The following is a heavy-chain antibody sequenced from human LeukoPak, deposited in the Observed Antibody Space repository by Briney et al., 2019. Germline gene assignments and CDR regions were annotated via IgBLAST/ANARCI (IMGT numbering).Heavy chain of an antibody. D-gene: IGHD4-11*01. CDR2: IKQDGSEK. J-gene: IGHJ4*02. V-gene: IGHV3-7*01. CDR1: GFTFSSYW. CDR3: ARVRLGPDSNYAQKYYFDY. Sequence: GGSLRLSCAASGFTFSSYWMSWVRQAPGKGLEWVAKIKQDGSEKYYGDSVKGRFTISRDNAKNSLYLQMNSLRAEDTAVYYCARVRLGPDSNYAQKYYFDYWGQGTLVTVSS.